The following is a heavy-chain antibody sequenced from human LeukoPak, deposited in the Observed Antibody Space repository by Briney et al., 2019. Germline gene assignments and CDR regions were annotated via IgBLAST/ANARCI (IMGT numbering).Heavy chain of an antibody. V-gene: IGHV3-7*01. D-gene: IGHD4-17*01. J-gene: IGHJ4*02. CDR2: IKQDGSEK. CDR3: ARDRGDYSPDY. Sequence: GGSLRLSCAASGFTFSSYAMSWVHQAPGKGLEWVANIKQDGSEKYYVDSVKGRFTISRDNAKNSLYLQMNSLRAEDTAVYYCARDRGDYSPDYWGQGTLVTVSS. CDR1: GFTFSSYA.